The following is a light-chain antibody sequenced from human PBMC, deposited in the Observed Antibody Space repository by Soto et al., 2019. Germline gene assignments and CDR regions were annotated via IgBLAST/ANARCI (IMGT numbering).Light chain of an antibody. CDR2: WAS. CDR1: QSVLYSSDNKNY. V-gene: IGKV4-1*01. Sequence: DIVMTQSPDSLAVSLGERATINCKSSQSVLYSSDNKNYLAWYQKKPGQPPRLLIYWASTREFGVPDRFSGSGSGTDFTLTISSLQAEDVAVYYCQQYYTTPRTFGQGTKVEMK. J-gene: IGKJ1*01. CDR3: QQYYTTPRT.